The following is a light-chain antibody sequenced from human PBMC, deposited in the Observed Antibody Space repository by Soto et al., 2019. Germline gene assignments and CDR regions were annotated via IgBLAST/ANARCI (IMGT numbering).Light chain of an antibody. CDR1: QSVSSF. CDR3: QQRSNWPLT. Sequence: EVVLTQSPDTLSLSPGERATLSCRASQSVSSFLAWYQQKPCQPPRLLIYDASNRAAGVPARFSGSGSGTDYTLTISSLEPEDFAVYYCQQRSNWPLTFGGGTKVDIK. CDR2: DAS. V-gene: IGKV3-11*01. J-gene: IGKJ4*01.